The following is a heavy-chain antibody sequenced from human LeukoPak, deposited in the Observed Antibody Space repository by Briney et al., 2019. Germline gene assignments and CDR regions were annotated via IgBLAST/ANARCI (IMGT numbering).Heavy chain of an antibody. Sequence: SETLSLTCAVSGYSISTSYYWGWIRQPPGKGLEWIGSIHHSGSTYYNPSLKSRVTISVDTSNNQLSLKLTSVTAADTAVYYCVSRYYSNWNYGYWGQGTLVTVSS. J-gene: IGHJ4*02. V-gene: IGHV4-38-2*01. D-gene: IGHD1-7*01. CDR3: VSRYYSNWNYGY. CDR2: IHHSGST. CDR1: GYSISTSYY.